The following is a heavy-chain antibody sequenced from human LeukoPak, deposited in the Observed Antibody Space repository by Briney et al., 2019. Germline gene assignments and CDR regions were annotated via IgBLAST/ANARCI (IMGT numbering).Heavy chain of an antibody. D-gene: IGHD3-3*01. CDR1: GFTFSSYE. CDR3: ARVRDYDFWSGYPYYYYGMDV. Sequence: GGSLRLSCAASGFTFSSYEMNWLRQAPGKGLEWVSYISSSGSTIYYADSVKGRFTISRDNAKNSLYLQMNSLRAEDTAVYYCARVRDYDFWSGYPYYYYGMDVWGQGTTVTVSS. CDR2: ISSSGSTI. J-gene: IGHJ6*02. V-gene: IGHV3-48*03.